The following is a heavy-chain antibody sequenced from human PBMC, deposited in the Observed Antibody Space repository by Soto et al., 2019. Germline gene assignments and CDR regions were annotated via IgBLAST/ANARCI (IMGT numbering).Heavy chain of an antibody. CDR3: AKDSVVPAALLDY. D-gene: IGHD2-2*01. J-gene: IGHJ4*02. CDR1: ECIFSRYA. V-gene: IGHV3-23*01. CDR2: ISGSGGST. Sequence: AGCVRLSCVDSECIFSRYAMSGIRQAPGKGLEWVSAISGSGGSTYYADSVKGRFTISRDNSKNTLYLQMNSLRAEDTAVYYCAKDSVVPAALLDYWGQGTLVTVSS.